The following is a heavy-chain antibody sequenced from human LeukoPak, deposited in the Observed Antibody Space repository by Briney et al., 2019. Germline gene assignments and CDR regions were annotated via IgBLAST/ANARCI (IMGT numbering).Heavy chain of an antibody. V-gene: IGHV3-21*04. Sequence: GGSLRLSCAASGFTFSSYGMNWVRQAPGKGLEWVSSISSSSSYIYYADSVKGRFTISRDNAKNSLYLQMNSLRAEDTAVYYCARVRPYDYVWGSYRPLDYWGQGTLVTVSS. CDR2: ISSSSSYI. J-gene: IGHJ4*02. CDR3: ARVRPYDYVWGSYRPLDY. CDR1: GFTFSSYG. D-gene: IGHD3-16*02.